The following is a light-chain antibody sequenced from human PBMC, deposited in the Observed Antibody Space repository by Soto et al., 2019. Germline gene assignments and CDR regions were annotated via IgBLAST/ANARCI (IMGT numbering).Light chain of an antibody. V-gene: IGLV1-47*02. Sequence: QSALTQPPSASGTPGQRVTISCSGSSSNIGSNYVYWYQQLPGTAPKLLIYSNNQRPSGVPDRFSGSKSGTSASLAISGLRSEDEADYYCAAWDDSLTLLFGGGTKLTVL. CDR3: AAWDDSLTLL. J-gene: IGLJ2*01. CDR1: SSNIGSNY. CDR2: SNN.